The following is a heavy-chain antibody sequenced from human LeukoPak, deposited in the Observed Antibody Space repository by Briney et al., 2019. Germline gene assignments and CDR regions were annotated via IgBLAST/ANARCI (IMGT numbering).Heavy chain of an antibody. D-gene: IGHD4-17*01. Sequence: GGSLRLSCAASGFTFSSYGMHWVRQAPGKGLEWVAVIWYDGSNKYYADSVRGRFTISRDNSKNTLYLQLNSLRAEDTAVYYCARDSDDYGDNTYFDYWGQGTLVTVSS. CDR3: ARDSDDYGDNTYFDY. CDR2: IWYDGSNK. J-gene: IGHJ4*02. V-gene: IGHV3-33*08. CDR1: GFTFSSYG.